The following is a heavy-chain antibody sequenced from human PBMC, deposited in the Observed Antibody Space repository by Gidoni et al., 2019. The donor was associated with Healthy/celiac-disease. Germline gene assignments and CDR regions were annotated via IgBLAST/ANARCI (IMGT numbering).Heavy chain of an antibody. CDR2: IYTSGST. CDR1: GGSISSGSYY. V-gene: IGHV4-61*02. J-gene: IGHJ4*02. D-gene: IGHD5-12*01. Sequence: QVQLQESGPGLVKPSQTLSLTCPVSGGSISSGSYYWSWIRQPAGKGLEWIGRIYTSGSTNYNPSLKSRVTISVDTSKNQFSLKLSSVTAADTAVYYCARGVVATSQIDYWGQGTLVTVSS. CDR3: ARGVVATSQIDY.